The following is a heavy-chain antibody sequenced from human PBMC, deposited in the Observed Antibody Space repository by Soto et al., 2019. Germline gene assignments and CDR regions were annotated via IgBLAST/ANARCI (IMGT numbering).Heavy chain of an antibody. V-gene: IGHV6-1*01. CDR3: ARDLGAFDI. CDR1: GDSVSSNTAA. Sequence: QVQLQQSGPGLVKPSQTLSLTCAVFGDSVSSNTAAWTWIRQSPSRGLEWLGRTYYRSKWYNDYAVSAKSRMTINPDTSRNQFSLQLNSVTPEDTAVYYCARDLGAFDIWGQGTMVTVSS. J-gene: IGHJ3*02. CDR2: TYYRSKWYN. D-gene: IGHD7-27*01.